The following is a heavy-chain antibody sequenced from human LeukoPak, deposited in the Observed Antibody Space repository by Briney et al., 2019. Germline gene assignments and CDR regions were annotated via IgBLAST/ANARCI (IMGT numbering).Heavy chain of an antibody. CDR1: GGSLSGSH. V-gene: IGHV4-34*01. Sequence: SETLSLTCAVFGGSLSGSHLSWIRQLPGKGLEWIGEINESGNTNYNPSLKGRVTISVDPSKNQFSLKLHSVTAADTAVYYCARQETVLVQGRFAFDIWGQGTMVTVSS. J-gene: IGHJ3*02. D-gene: IGHD3-10*01. CDR2: INESGNT. CDR3: ARQETVLVQGRFAFDI.